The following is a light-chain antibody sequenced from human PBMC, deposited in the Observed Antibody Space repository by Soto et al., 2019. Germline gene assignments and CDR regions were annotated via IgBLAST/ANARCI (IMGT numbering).Light chain of an antibody. V-gene: IGKV3-20*01. CDR3: QQYSTSPWT. Sequence: EIVLTQSPGTLSLSPGEGATLSCRASQSVSSSYLAWYQQKPGQAPTLLIYGVSSRATGIPDRFSGSGSGTDFTLTISRLEPEDFAVYYCQQYSTSPWTFGQGTKVEIK. CDR2: GVS. CDR1: QSVSSSY. J-gene: IGKJ1*01.